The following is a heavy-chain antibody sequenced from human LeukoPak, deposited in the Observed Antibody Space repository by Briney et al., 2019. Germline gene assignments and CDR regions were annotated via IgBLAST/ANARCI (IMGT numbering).Heavy chain of an antibody. V-gene: IGHV3-7*01. CDR1: GFTFNNYW. Sequence: PGGSLRLSCVASGFTFNNYWMSWVRQAPGKGLEWVANIRVVGSDKFYMDSVKGRFTISRDNAKNSLFLQMNSLRAEDTAVYYCTTALDGYNFRFDYWGQGTLVTVSS. J-gene: IGHJ4*02. D-gene: IGHD5-24*01. CDR2: IRVVGSDK. CDR3: TTALDGYNFRFDY.